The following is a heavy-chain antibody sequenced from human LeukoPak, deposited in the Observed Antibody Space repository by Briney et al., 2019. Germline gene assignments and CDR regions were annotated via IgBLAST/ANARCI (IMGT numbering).Heavy chain of an antibody. V-gene: IGHV3-33*01. CDR3: ARDMYYGSGSNNWFDP. J-gene: IGHJ5*02. Sequence: PGGSLRLSCAASGFTFSSYGMHWVRQAPGKGLEWVAVIWYDGSNKHYADSVKGRFTISRDNSKNTLYLQMNSLRAEDTAVYYCARDMYYGSGSNNWFDPWGQGTLVTVSS. CDR1: GFTFSSYG. CDR2: IWYDGSNK. D-gene: IGHD3-10*01.